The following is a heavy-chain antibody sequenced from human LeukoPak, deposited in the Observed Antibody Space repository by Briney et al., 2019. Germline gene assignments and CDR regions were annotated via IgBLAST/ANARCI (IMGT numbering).Heavy chain of an antibody. J-gene: IGHJ6*03. Sequence: PGRSLRLSCTASGFTFGDYAMSWVRQAPGKGLEWVSSISSSSSYIYYADSVKGRFTISRDNAKNSLYLQMNSLRAEDTAVYYCARLDYYYYMDVWGKGTTVTVSS. V-gene: IGHV3-21*01. CDR1: GFTFGDYA. D-gene: IGHD1-1*01. CDR3: ARLDYYYYMDV. CDR2: ISSSSSYI.